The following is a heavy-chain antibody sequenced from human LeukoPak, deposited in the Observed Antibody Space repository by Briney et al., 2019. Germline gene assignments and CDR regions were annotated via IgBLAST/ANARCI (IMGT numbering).Heavy chain of an antibody. J-gene: IGHJ4*02. V-gene: IGHV3-30*18. CDR3: AKLNSGYDSEFDY. CDR1: GFTFSSYS. Sequence: GGSLRLSCAASGFTFSSYSMNWVRQAPGKGLEWVAVISYDGSNKYYADSVKGRFTISRDNSKNTLYLQMNSLRAEDTAVYYCAKLNSGYDSEFDYWGQGTLVTASS. CDR2: ISYDGSNK. D-gene: IGHD5-12*01.